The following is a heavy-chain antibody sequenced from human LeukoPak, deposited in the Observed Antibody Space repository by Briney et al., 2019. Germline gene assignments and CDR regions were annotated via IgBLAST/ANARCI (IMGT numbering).Heavy chain of an antibody. J-gene: IGHJ6*02. CDR1: GFTFSSYG. V-gene: IGHV3-30*03. Sequence: GGSLRLSCAASGFTFSSYGMHWVRQAPGKGLEWVAVISYDGSNKYYADSVKGRFTISRDNSKNTLYLQMNSLRAEDTAVYYCARDLLYYDFWSGYLPPNYYYYYGMDVWGQGTTVTVSS. CDR2: ISYDGSNK. D-gene: IGHD3-3*01. CDR3: ARDLLYYDFWSGYLPPNYYYYYGMDV.